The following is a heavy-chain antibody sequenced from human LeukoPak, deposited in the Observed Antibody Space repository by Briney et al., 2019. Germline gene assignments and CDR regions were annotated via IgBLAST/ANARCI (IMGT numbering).Heavy chain of an antibody. CDR3: ARGSRYCTNGVCYNLYYYYYMDV. V-gene: IGHV4-34*01. Sequence: PSETLSLTCAVYGGSFSGYYWSWIRQPPGKGLEWIGEINHSGSTNYNPSLKSRVTISVDTSKNQFSLKLSSVTAADTAVYYCARGSRYCTNGVCYNLYYYYYMDVWGKGTTVTVSS. D-gene: IGHD2-8*01. CDR2: INHSGST. J-gene: IGHJ6*03. CDR1: GGSFSGYY.